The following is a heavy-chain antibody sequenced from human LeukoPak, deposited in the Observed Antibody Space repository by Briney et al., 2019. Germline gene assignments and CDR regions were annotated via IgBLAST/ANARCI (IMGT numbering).Heavy chain of an antibody. CDR1: GFTFSSYW. J-gene: IGHJ5*02. V-gene: IGHV3-53*01. D-gene: IGHD2-21*01. CDR2: IYSGGST. CDR3: ARVRVFAKLSVVRPREVNCFDP. Sequence: PGGSLRLSCAASGFTFSSYWMHWVRQAPGKGLEWVSVIYSGGSTYYADSVKGRFTISRDNSKNTLYLQMNSLRAEDTAVYYCARVRVFAKLSVVRPREVNCFDPWGQGTLVTVSS.